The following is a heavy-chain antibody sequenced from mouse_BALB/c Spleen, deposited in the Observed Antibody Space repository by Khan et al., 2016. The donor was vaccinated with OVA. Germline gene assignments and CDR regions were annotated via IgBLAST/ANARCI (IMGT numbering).Heavy chain of an antibody. D-gene: IGHD3-2*01. V-gene: IGHV1S137*01. CDR2: ISTYYGDA. CDR3: GRGGGGDRFLY. CDR1: GYTFTDFT. Sequence: VQLQESGAELVRPGVSVKISCKGSGYTFTDFTMHWVKQSHAMSLEWIGVISTYYGDADYSQKFKGKATMTVDKSSNTAYMDLARLTSEDSAIFCGGRGGGGDRFLYWGQGTLVTVSA. J-gene: IGHJ3*01.